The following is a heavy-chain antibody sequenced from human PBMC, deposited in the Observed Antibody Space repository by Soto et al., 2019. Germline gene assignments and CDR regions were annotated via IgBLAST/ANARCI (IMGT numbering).Heavy chain of an antibody. V-gene: IGHV4-34*01. J-gene: IGHJ4*02. CDR1: GGSFSGYY. Sequence: KSSETLSLTCAVYGGSFSGYYWSWIRQPPGKGLEWIGEINHSGSTNYNPSLKSRVTISVDTSKNQFSLKLSSVTAADTAVYYCARGMTYDYWGQGTLVTVSS. CDR2: INHSGST. CDR3: ARGMTYDY.